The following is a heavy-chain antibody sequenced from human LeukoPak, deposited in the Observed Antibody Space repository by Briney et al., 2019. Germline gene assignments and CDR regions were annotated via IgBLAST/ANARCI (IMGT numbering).Heavy chain of an antibody. CDR1: GYSIRSGYY. CDR3: ARLSYYYYYMDV. Sequence: SETLSLTCTVSGYSIRSGYYWGWIRQPPGKGLEWIGSIYHSGNTYYNPSLRSRVTISVDTSKNQFSLKLSSVTAADTAVYYCARLSYYYYYMDVWGKGTTVTISS. CDR2: IYHSGNT. V-gene: IGHV4-38-2*02. D-gene: IGHD2/OR15-2a*01. J-gene: IGHJ6*03.